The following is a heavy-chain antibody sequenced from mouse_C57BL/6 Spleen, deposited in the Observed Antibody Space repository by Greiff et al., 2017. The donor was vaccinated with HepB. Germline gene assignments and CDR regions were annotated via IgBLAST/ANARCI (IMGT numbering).Heavy chain of an antibody. CDR2: IDPETGGT. J-gene: IGHJ4*01. V-gene: IGHV1-15*01. CDR3: TRTNSYAMDY. Sequence: VQLQQSGAELVRPGASVTLSCKASGYTFTDYEMHWVKQTPVHGLEWIGAIDPETGGTAYNQKFKGKAILTADKSSSTAYMELHSLTSEDSAVYYCTRTNSYAMDYWGQGTSVTVSS. D-gene: IGHD4-1*01. CDR1: GYTFTDYE.